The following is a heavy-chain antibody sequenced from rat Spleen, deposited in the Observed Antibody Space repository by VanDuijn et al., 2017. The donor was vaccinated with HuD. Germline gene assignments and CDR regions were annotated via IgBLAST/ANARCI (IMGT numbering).Heavy chain of an antibody. J-gene: IGHJ2*01. CDR1: GFTFSDYY. CDR2: ISYDGGGT. D-gene: IGHD1-12*02. V-gene: IGHV5-20*01. Sequence: EVQLAESGGGLVQPGRSLKLSCAASGFTFSDYYMAWVRQAPTKGLEWVASISYDGGGTYYRDSVKGRFTISRDNTKSSLYLQMDSLRSEDTATYYCTMGSHYFDVTYYYEYGGQGVMVTVSS. CDR3: TMGSHYFDVTYYYEY.